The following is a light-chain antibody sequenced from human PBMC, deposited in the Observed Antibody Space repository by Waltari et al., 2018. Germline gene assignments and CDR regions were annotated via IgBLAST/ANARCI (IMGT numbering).Light chain of an antibody. CDR2: EVI. CDR1: SNAVGGYNY. Sequence: QSALTQPPSASGSPGQSVTISCTGTSNAVGGYNYVSWYQHHPGKAPKPLIYEVIKRPSGVPDRFSGSRSGNTASLTVSGLQADDEADYFCSSYLARNNHVIFGGGTKLTVL. V-gene: IGLV2-8*01. J-gene: IGLJ2*01. CDR3: SSYLARNNHVI.